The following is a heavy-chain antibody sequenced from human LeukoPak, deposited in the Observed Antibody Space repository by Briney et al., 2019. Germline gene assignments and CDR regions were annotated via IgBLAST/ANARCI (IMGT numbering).Heavy chain of an antibody. J-gene: IGHJ4*02. CDR3: ARRHSSGWTHYFDY. Sequence: SETLSLTCTVSGGSISSSSYSWGWIRQPPGKGLEWIGSIYYSGSTYYNPSLKSRVTISVDTSKNQFSLKLSSVTAADTAVYYCARRHSSGWTHYFDYWGQGTLVTVSS. CDR1: GGSISSSSYS. V-gene: IGHV4-39*01. D-gene: IGHD6-19*01. CDR2: IYYSGST.